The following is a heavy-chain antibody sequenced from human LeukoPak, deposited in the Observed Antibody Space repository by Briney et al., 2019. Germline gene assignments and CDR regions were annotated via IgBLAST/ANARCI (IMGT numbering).Heavy chain of an antibody. CDR3: ARDSRGGVVVTTIPFYDS. J-gene: IGHJ4*02. D-gene: IGHD2-21*02. CDR1: GFIFSNYE. CDR2: IDSGGSAI. Sequence: GGSLRLSCVASGFIFSNYEMNWVRLAPGKGLEWISYIDSGGSAIYYADSVKGRFTISRDNAKNSLHLQMNSLSPDDTAIYYWARDSRGGVVVTTIPFYDSWGQGTLVTVSS. V-gene: IGHV3-48*03.